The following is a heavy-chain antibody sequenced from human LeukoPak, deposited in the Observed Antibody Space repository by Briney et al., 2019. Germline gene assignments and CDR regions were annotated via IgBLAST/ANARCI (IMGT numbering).Heavy chain of an antibody. J-gene: IGHJ5*02. CDR2: INSDGSST. D-gene: IGHD6-13*01. CDR1: EFTFSSYW. Sequence: PGGSLRLSCAASEFTFSSYWMHWVRQAPGKGLVWVSRINSDGSSTSYADSVKGRFTISRDNAKNTLYLQMNSLRAEDTAVYYCARDLSGSSWYHWFDPWGQGTLVTVSS. V-gene: IGHV3-74*01. CDR3: ARDLSGSSWYHWFDP.